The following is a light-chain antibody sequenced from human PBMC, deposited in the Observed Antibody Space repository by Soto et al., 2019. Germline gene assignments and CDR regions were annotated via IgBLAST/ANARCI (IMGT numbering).Light chain of an antibody. V-gene: IGKV3D-15*01. J-gene: IGKJ1*01. CDR3: QQYNKWPRT. CDR1: QSLLHINGYNY. CDR2: GAS. Sequence: DIVVTQSPLSLPVTPGEPASISCRSSQSLLHINGYNYLDWYQQKPGQAPRLLIYGASARATGIPDTFSGSGSGTEFTLTISSLQSEDFAVYYCQQYNKWPRTFGQGTKVDI.